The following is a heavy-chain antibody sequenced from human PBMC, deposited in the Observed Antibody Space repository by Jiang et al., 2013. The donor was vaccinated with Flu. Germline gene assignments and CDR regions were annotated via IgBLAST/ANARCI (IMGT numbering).Heavy chain of an antibody. D-gene: IGHD1-26*01. Sequence: GLVQPGRSLRLSCTASGFTFGDYAMSWVRQAPGKGLEWVGFIRSKAYGGTTEYAASVKGRFTISRDDSKSIAYLQMNSLKTEDTAVYYCTRVDGSKLDYWGQGTLVTVSS. CDR2: IRSKAYGGTT. J-gene: IGHJ4*02. CDR3: TRVDGSKLDY. V-gene: IGHV3-49*04. CDR1: GFTFGDYA.